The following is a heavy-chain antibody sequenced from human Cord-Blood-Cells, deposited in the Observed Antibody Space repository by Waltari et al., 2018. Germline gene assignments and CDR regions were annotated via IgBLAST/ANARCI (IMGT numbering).Heavy chain of an antibody. V-gene: IGHV6-1*01. CDR3: ARDQYSSGWYLTGFDY. CDR2: TYYRSKWYN. Sequence: QVQLQQSGPGLVKPSQTLSLTCAISGDSVASNTDAWTWIRQSPSTRLAWLGRTYYRSKWYNDYAVSVKSRITINPDTSKNQFSLQLNSVTPEDTAVYYCARDQYSSGWYLTGFDYWGQGTLVTVSS. CDR1: GDSVASNTDA. J-gene: IGHJ4*02. D-gene: IGHD6-19*01.